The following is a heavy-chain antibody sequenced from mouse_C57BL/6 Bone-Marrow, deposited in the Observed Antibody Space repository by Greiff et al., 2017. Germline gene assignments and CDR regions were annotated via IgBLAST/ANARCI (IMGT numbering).Heavy chain of an antibody. J-gene: IGHJ3*01. CDR1: GYTFTSYE. CDR2: IDPRDGST. Sequence: QVQLQQSGPELVKPGASVKLSCKASGYTFTSYEINWVKQRPGQGLEWIGWIDPRDGSTKYNEKFKGKATLTVDTSSSPAYMELRSLTSEDSAVYFCERLYYGSSYLGFAYWGQGTLVTVSA. CDR3: ERLYYGSSYLGFAY. D-gene: IGHD1-1*01. V-gene: IGHV1-85*01.